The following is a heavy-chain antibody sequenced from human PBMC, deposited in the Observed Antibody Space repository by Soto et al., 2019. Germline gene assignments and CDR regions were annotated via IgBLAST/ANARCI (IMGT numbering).Heavy chain of an antibody. D-gene: IGHD3-22*01. CDR2: ISGSGGST. J-gene: IGHJ4*02. Sequence: PGGSLRLSCAASGFTFSSYAMSWVRQAPGKGLEWVSAISGSGGSTYYADSVKGRFTIPRDNSKNTLYLQMNSLRAEDTAVYYCAKAPSGYYDSSGYYYVYWRQGTLVTVSS. CDR1: GFTFSSYA. CDR3: AKAPSGYYDSSGYYYVY. V-gene: IGHV3-23*01.